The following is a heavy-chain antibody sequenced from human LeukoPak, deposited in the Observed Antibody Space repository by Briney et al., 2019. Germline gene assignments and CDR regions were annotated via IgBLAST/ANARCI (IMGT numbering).Heavy chain of an antibody. Sequence: GGSLRLSCAASGFTFSTYSMNWLRLAPGKGLEWVSSISPDSNYKYYVDSVKGRFTISRDNAKSSLYLQMNSLRAEDTAVYYCAKGISGYSSYFDYWGQGTLVTVSS. CDR1: GFTFSTYS. CDR3: AKGISGYSSYFDY. J-gene: IGHJ4*02. D-gene: IGHD3-22*01. CDR2: ISPDSNYK. V-gene: IGHV3-21*01.